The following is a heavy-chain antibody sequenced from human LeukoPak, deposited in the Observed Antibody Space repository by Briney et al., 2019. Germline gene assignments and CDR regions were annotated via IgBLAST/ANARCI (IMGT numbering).Heavy chain of an antibody. V-gene: IGHV4-59*11. CDR3: ATPKGYFYGSGPGYFNY. D-gene: IGHD3-10*01. CDR2: ICHSGST. Sequence: SETPSLTCNVSGGSISSHYWGWIRQPPGKGLDWIGEICHSGSTNYNPSLKTRVAISMDKSKNQFSLKLTSVTAADTAVYYCATPKGYFYGSGPGYFNYWGQGTQVTISS. J-gene: IGHJ4*02. CDR1: GGSISSHY.